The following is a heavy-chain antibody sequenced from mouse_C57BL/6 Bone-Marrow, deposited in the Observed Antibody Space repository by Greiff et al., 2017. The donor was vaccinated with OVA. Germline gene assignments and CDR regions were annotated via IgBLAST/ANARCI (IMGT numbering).Heavy chain of an antibody. D-gene: IGHD3-2*02. Sequence: VKLQESGPGLVAPSQSLSISCTVSGFSLTSYAISWVRQPPGKGLEWLGVIWTGGGTNYNSALKSRLSISKDNSKSQVFLKMNSLQTDDTARYYCARGGLRLLYWYFDVWGTGTTVTVSS. CDR1: GFSLTSYA. CDR3: ARGGLRLLYWYFDV. V-gene: IGHV2-9-1*01. J-gene: IGHJ1*03. CDR2: IWTGGGT.